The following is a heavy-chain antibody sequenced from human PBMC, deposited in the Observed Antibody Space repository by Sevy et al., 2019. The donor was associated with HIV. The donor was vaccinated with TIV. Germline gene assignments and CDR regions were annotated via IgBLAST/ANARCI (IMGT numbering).Heavy chain of an antibody. J-gene: IGHJ4*02. V-gene: IGHV3-21*06. CDR3: ARETGAAYYSDTCGFDY. CDR1: GFHFNYHD. D-gene: IGHD3-22*01. Sequence: GGSLRLSCATSGFHFNYHDMHWVRQAPGKGLEWVSSISSNSKYLYYADSVKGRFTVSRDNARSSLFLQLSDLRAGDTAVYYCARETGAAYYSDTCGFDYWGQGTLVTVSS. CDR2: ISSNSKYL.